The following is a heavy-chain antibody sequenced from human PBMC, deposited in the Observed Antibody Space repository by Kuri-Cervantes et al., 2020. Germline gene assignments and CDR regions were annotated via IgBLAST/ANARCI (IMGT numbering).Heavy chain of an antibody. CDR1: GFTFSSYA. J-gene: IGHJ5*02. Sequence: GGSLRLSCAASGFTFSSYAMSWVRQAPGKGLEWVSAISGSGGSTYYADSVKGRFTISRDNAKNSLYLQMNSLGAEDTAVYYCARGPRVVVVPAADSWFDPWGQGTLVTVSS. CDR2: ISGSGGST. V-gene: IGHV3-23*01. D-gene: IGHD2-2*01. CDR3: ARGPRVVVVPAADSWFDP.